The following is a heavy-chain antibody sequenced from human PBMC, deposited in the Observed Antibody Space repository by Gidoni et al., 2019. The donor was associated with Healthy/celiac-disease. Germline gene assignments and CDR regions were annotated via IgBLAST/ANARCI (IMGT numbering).Heavy chain of an antibody. V-gene: IGHV1-24*01. CDR3: ATTSTTVTTFGDWFDP. CDR1: GYTLTELS. J-gene: IGHJ5*02. CDR2: FDPEDGET. Sequence: QVQLVQSGAEVKKPGASVKVSCKVSGYTLTELSMHWVRQAPGKGLEWMGGFDPEDGETIYAQKFQGRVTMTEDTSTDTAYMERSSLRSEDTAVYYCATTSTTVTTFGDWFDPWGQGTLVTVSS. D-gene: IGHD4-4*01.